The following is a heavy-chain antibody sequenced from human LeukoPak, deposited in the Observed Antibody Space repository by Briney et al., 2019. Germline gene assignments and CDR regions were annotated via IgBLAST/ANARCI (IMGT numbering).Heavy chain of an antibody. D-gene: IGHD2-2*01. J-gene: IGHJ6*02. CDR3: AKYKVSSGCCSSTSCRNYYYYGMDV. Sequence: PGGSLRLSCAASGFTFSSYAMSWVRQAPGKGLEWVSAISGSGGNTYYADSVKGRFTISRDNSKSTVYLQMNSLRAEDTAVYYSAKYKVSSGCCSSTSCRNYYYYGMDVWGQGTTVTVSS. CDR2: ISGSGGNT. CDR1: GFTFSSYA. V-gene: IGHV3-23*01.